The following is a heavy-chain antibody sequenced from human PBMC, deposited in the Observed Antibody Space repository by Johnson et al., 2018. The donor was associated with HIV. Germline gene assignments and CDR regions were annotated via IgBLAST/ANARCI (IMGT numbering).Heavy chain of an antibody. CDR3: ARDGRWPRDAFDI. CDR1: GFSFSSYA. Sequence: QVQLVESGGGVVQPGRSLRLSCAASGFSFSSYAMHWVRQAPGKGLEWVTVISYDGGLKYYADSVKGRFTISRDNSKNTLYLQMNSLRAGDTAVYYCARDGRWPRDAFDIGGQGIMVTVSS. CDR2: ISYDGGLK. V-gene: IGHV3-30*04. J-gene: IGHJ3*02. D-gene: IGHD4-23*01.